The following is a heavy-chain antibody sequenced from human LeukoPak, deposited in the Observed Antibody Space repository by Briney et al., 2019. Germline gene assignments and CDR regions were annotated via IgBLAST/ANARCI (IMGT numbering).Heavy chain of an antibody. CDR3: AKVKGRYYYGMGV. Sequence: GRSLRLSCAASGFTFSSYGMHWVRQAPGKGLEWVAVIWYDGSNKYYADSVKGRFTISRDNSKNTLYLQMNSLRAEDTAVYYCAKVKGRYYYGMGVWGQGTTVTVSS. V-gene: IGHV3-33*06. CDR2: IWYDGSNK. J-gene: IGHJ6*02. D-gene: IGHD3-10*01. CDR1: GFTFSSYG.